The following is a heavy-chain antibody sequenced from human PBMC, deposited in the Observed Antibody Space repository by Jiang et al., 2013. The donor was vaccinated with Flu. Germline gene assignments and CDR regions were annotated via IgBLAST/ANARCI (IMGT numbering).Heavy chain of an antibody. CDR2: ISYDGNMK. CDR1: GFTFSTHA. Sequence: VQLLESGGGVVQPGRSLRLSCAASGFTFSTHAMHWVRQAPGKGLEWVAVISYDGNMKYYADSVKGRFTISRDSSKNTLFLQMSSLRAEDTAVYYCARDAGGYRYGPGSYWGQGTLVT. J-gene: IGHJ4*02. D-gene: IGHD5-18*01. CDR3: ARDAGGYRYGPGSY. V-gene: IGHV3-30-3*01.